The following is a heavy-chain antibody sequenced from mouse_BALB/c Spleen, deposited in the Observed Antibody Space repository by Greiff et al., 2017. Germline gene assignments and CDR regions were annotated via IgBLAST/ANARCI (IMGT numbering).Heavy chain of an antibody. V-gene: IGHV5-4*02. D-gene: IGHD1-1*01. CDR3: ARGREFDAMDY. CDR1: GFTFSDYY. Sequence: EVQLVQSGGGLVKPGGSLKLSCAASGFTFSDYYMYWVRQTPEKRLEWVATISDGGGYTYYPDSVKGGITISRDNAKNNLYLQMSSLKSEDTAVYYCARGREFDAMDYWGQGTTVTVSS. J-gene: IGHJ4*01. CDR2: ISDGGGYT.